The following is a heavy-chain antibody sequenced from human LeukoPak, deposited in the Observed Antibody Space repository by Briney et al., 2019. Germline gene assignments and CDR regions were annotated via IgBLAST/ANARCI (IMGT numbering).Heavy chain of an antibody. D-gene: IGHD3-3*01. J-gene: IGHJ4*02. CDR2: IYYSGST. V-gene: IGHV4-30-4*08. Sequence: SQTLSLTCTLSGGSISSGDYYWSWIRQPPGKGLEWIGYIYYSGSTYYNPSLKSRVTISVDTSKNQFSLKLSSVTAADTAVYYCARGSKGEWSTYYDFWSGYPQPDATDYWGQGTLVTVSS. CDR1: GGSISSGDYY. CDR3: ARGSKGEWSTYYDFWSGYPQPDATDY.